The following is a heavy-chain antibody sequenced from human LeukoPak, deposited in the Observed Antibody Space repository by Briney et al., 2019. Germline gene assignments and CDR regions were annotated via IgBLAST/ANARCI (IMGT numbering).Heavy chain of an antibody. CDR3: ARALGVASSGWFDP. Sequence: SETLSLTCTVSGSSMSSDYYWAWIRQPPGKGLEWIGEINHSGSTNYNPSLKSRVTISVDTSKNQFSLKLSSVTAADTAVYYCARALGVASSGWFDPWGQGTLVTVSS. CDR2: INHSGST. V-gene: IGHV4-38-2*02. D-gene: IGHD6-19*01. CDR1: GSSMSSDYY. J-gene: IGHJ5*02.